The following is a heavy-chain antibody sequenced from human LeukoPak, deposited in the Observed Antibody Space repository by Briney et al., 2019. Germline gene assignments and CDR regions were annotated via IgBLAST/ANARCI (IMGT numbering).Heavy chain of an antibody. CDR2: TRNKANSYIT. CDR3: ASIRGTFGY. D-gene: IGHD1-26*01. J-gene: IGHJ4*02. Sequence: GGSLRLSCAASGFTFSDHFLDWVRQAPGKGLEWVGRTRNKANSYITVYAASVKGRFTISRDDSKNSLYLQMSSLKTDDTAMYYCASIRGTFGYWGQGTLVTVSS. V-gene: IGHV3-72*01. CDR1: GFTFSDHF.